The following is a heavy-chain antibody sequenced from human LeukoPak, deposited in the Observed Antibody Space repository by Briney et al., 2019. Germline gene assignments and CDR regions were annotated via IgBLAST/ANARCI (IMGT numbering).Heavy chain of an antibody. D-gene: IGHD3-10*01. J-gene: IGHJ5*02. V-gene: IGHV1-2*02. CDR2: INPNSGGT. CDR3: ARDPRGSNWFDP. Sequence: ASVKVSCKASGYTFTVYYLHWLRQAPGQGLEWMGWINPNSGGTNYAQTSQGRVTMTRDTSISTAYMELSRLRSDDTAVYYCARDPRGSNWFDPWGQGTLVTVSS. CDR1: GYTFTVYY.